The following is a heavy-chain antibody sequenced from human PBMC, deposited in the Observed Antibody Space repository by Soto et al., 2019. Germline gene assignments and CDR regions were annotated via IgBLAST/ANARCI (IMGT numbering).Heavy chain of an antibody. V-gene: IGHV3-23*01. Sequence: PGESRRLSCAAAGFTFSSYAMGWEREAPGNGLEGWSACSGSGGSTYYADSVTVRFTISSDNPKHPLYPQMNSPRAEDTAVYYCAKGPVVVMPLFVYWGQGT. CDR2: CSGSGGST. CDR1: GFTFSSYA. J-gene: IGHJ4*02. D-gene: IGHD3-22*01. CDR3: AKGPVVVMPLFVY.